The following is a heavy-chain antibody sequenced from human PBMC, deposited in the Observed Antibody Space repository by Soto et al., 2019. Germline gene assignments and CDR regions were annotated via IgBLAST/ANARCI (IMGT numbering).Heavy chain of an antibody. V-gene: IGHV3-7*01. CDR2: IKQDGSEK. Sequence: GSLRLSCAASGFTFSSYWMSWVRQAPGKGLEWVANIKQDGSEKYYVDSVKGRFTISRDNAKNSLYLQMNSLRAEDTAVYYCARDNRLVTSGDAFDIWGQWTMVTVS. CDR3: ARDNRLVTSGDAFDI. D-gene: IGHD6-6*01. J-gene: IGHJ3*02. CDR1: GFTFSSYW.